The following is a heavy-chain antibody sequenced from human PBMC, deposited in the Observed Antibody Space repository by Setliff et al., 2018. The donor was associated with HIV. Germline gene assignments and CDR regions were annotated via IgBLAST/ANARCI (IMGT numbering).Heavy chain of an antibody. Sequence: PGGSLRLSCAASGFTFSTYWMSWVRQAPGKGLEWVANIKQDGSEKNYMDSVKGRFTISRDNSKNTLYLQMNSLRAEDTAVYYCAGESGIAVAEYFQHWGQGTLVTVSS. J-gene: IGHJ1*01. CDR2: IKQDGSEK. D-gene: IGHD6-19*01. V-gene: IGHV3-7*05. CDR1: GFTFSTYW. CDR3: AGESGIAVAEYFQH.